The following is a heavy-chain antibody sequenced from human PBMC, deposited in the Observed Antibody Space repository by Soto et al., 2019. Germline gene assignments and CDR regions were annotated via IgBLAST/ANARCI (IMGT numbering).Heavy chain of an antibody. Sequence: QVQLVQSGAAVKKPGASVKVSCKASGYTFTSYDINWVRQATGQGLEWMGWMNPNSGNTGYAQKFQGRVTMTRNTSISTAYMELSSLRSEDTAVYYCASYYGSGSDRLNYYGMDVWGQGTTVTVYS. D-gene: IGHD3-10*01. J-gene: IGHJ6*02. V-gene: IGHV1-8*01. CDR3: ASYYGSGSDRLNYYGMDV. CDR1: GYTFTSYD. CDR2: MNPNSGNT.